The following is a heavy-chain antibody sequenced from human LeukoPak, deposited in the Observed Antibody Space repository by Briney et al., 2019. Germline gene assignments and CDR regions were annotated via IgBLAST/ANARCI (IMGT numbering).Heavy chain of an antibody. Sequence: SETLSLTCAVYGGSFSGYYWSWIRQPPGKGLEWIGEINHSGSTNYNPSLKSRVTISVDTSKNQFSLKLSSVTAADTAVYYCARAGRITIFGVVSSRRVNWFDPWGQGTLVTVSS. CDR3: ARAGRITIFGVVSSRRVNWFDP. J-gene: IGHJ5*02. V-gene: IGHV4-34*01. CDR2: INHSGST. D-gene: IGHD3-3*01. CDR1: GGSFSGYY.